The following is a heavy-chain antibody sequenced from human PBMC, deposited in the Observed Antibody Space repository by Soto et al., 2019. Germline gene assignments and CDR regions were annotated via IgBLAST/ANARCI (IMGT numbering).Heavy chain of an antibody. CDR1: GFSISDYE. CDR2: ISSSGSTI. Sequence: EVQMVESGGGLVQPGGSLRLSCVASGFSISDYELHWVRQAPGRGLEWVSYISSSGSTIYYTDSVRGRFTISRNNAKNSLYLQMNGLRAEDTAVYYCARSRIAYWGQGTLVTVSS. D-gene: IGHD3-16*02. CDR3: ARSRIAY. J-gene: IGHJ4*02. V-gene: IGHV3-48*03.